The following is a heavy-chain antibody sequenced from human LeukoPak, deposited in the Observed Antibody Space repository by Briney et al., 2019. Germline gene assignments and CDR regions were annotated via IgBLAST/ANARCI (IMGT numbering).Heavy chain of an antibody. CDR1: GFTVSSNY. J-gene: IGHJ4*02. Sequence: PGGSLRLSCAASGFTVSSNYMSWVRQAPGKGLEWVSVIYSGGSTYYADSVKGRFTISRDNSKNTLYLQMNSLRAEDTAAYYCARGTLGYCSSTSCAFNYWGQGTLVTVSS. CDR3: ARGTLGYCSSTSCAFNY. D-gene: IGHD2-2*01. V-gene: IGHV3-53*01. CDR2: IYSGGST.